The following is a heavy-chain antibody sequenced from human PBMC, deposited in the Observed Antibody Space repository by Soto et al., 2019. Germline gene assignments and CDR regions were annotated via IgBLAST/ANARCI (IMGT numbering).Heavy chain of an antibody. D-gene: IGHD3-16*02. CDR2: IYYSGST. J-gene: IGHJ4*02. Sequence: SETLSLTCTVSGGSVSSGSYYWSWIRQPPGKGLEWIGYIYYSGSTNYNPSLKSRVTISVDTSKNQFSLKLSSVTAADTAVYYCASGWIFRFMITFGGVIGFDYWGQGTLVTISS. CDR1: GGSVSSGSYY. V-gene: IGHV4-61*01. CDR3: ASGWIFRFMITFGGVIGFDY.